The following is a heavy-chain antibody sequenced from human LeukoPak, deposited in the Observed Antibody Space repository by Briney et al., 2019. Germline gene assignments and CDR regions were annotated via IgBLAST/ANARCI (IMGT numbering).Heavy chain of an antibody. CDR2: ISYDGSNK. V-gene: IGHV3-30-3*01. J-gene: IGHJ6*02. CDR1: GFTFSSYA. CDR3: ARSLPGYYGMDV. Sequence: GGSLRLSCAASGFTFSSYAMHWVRQALGKGLEWVAVISYDGSNKYYADSVKGRFTISRDNSKNTLYLQMNSLRAEDTAVYYCARSLPGYYGMDVWGQGTTVTVSS.